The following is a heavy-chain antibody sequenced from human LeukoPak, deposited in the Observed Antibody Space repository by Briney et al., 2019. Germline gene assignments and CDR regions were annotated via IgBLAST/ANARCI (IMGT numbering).Heavy chain of an antibody. J-gene: IGHJ6*02. CDR1: GFTFSNYV. CDR2: ISGSGSST. V-gene: IGHV3-23*01. D-gene: IGHD4-23*01. Sequence: GASLRLSCAASGFTFSNYVMSWVRQAPGKGLEWVSGISGSGSSTYYADSVKGRFTISRDNSKNTLYLQMNSLRAEDTALYYCAKDKSVESQDYGMDVWGQGTTVTVSS. CDR3: AKDKSVESQDYGMDV.